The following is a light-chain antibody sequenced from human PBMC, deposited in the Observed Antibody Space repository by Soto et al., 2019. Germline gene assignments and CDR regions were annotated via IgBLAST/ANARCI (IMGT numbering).Light chain of an antibody. CDR1: QSVLYSSNNKNY. J-gene: IGKJ2*01. CDR2: WAS. V-gene: IGKV4-1*01. CDR3: QQYYGTPYT. Sequence: DIVMTQSPDSLAVSLGERATINCKSSQSVLYSSNNKNYLAWFQQKPGQSPKLLIYWASTRKSGVPDRFSGGGSGTDFTLTISSLQAEDVAVYYCQQYYGTPYTFGQGTKLEIK.